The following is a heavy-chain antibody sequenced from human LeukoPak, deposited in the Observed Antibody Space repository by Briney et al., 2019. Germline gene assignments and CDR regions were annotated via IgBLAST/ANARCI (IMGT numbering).Heavy chain of an antibody. CDR3: ARGERGVLMVYAISGDYYYYGMDV. CDR1: GFTFSSYW. CDR2: IKQDGSEK. J-gene: IGHJ6*02. Sequence: PGGSLRLSCAASGFTFSSYWMSWVRQAPGKGLEWVANIKQDGSEKYYVDSVKGRFTISRDNAKNSLYLQMNSLRAEDTAVYYCARGERGVLMVYAISGDYYYYGMDVWGQGTTVTVSS. D-gene: IGHD2-8*01. V-gene: IGHV3-7*01.